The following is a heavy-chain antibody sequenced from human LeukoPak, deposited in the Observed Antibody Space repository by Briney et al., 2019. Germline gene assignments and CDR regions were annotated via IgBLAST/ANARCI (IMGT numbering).Heavy chain of an antibody. CDR3: ARDQGQSGITMIVVVTGFDY. V-gene: IGHV1-3*01. CDR1: GYTFTSYA. Sequence: ASVKVSCKASGYTFTSYAMHWVRQAPGQRLEWMGWINAGNGNTKYSQKFQGRVTITRDTSASTAYMELSSLRSEDTAVYYCARDQGQSGITMIVVVTGFDYWGQGTLVTVSS. D-gene: IGHD3-22*01. CDR2: INAGNGNT. J-gene: IGHJ4*02.